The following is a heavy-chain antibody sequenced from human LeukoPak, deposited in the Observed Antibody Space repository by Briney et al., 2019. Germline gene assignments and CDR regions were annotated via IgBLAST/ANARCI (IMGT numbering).Heavy chain of an antibody. Sequence: ASVKVSCKASGYTFTSYYMHWVRRAPGQGLEWMGIINPSGGTTTYAQKFQGRVTMTRDTSTSTVYMELSSLRSEDTAVYYCARDPSSQNWFDPWGQGTLVTVSS. CDR2: INPSGGTT. CDR1: GYTFTSYY. V-gene: IGHV1-46*01. J-gene: IGHJ5*02. CDR3: ARDPSSQNWFDP.